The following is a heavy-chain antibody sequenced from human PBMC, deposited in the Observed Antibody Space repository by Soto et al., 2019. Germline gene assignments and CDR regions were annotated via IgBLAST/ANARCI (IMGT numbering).Heavy chain of an antibody. D-gene: IGHD1-26*01. CDR3: AMLNSGSYSYHGMDV. CDR1: GFTFSSYV. J-gene: IGHJ6*02. CDR2: ISGSGGNT. V-gene: IGHV3-23*01. Sequence: EVQLLESGGDLVQPGGSLRLSCAASGFTFSSYVMNWVRQAPGKGLEWVSAISGSGGNTFYADSVKGRFTISRNNSKNTLFLQMHSMRAEDTDIYYCAMLNSGSYSYHGMDVWGQGNTVTVSS.